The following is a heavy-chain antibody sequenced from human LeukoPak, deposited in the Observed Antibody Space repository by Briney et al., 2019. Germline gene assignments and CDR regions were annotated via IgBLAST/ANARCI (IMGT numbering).Heavy chain of an antibody. CDR2: INHSGST. J-gene: IGHJ4*02. Sequence: SETLSLTCAVYGGSFSGYYWSWIRQPPGKGLEWIGEINHSGSTNYNPSLKSRVTISVDTSKNQFSLKLSSVTAADTAMYYCARAGYYYDSSGYYSGPPDYWGQGTLVTVSS. V-gene: IGHV4-34*01. CDR1: GGSFSGYY. CDR3: ARAGYYYDSSGYYSGPPDY. D-gene: IGHD3-22*01.